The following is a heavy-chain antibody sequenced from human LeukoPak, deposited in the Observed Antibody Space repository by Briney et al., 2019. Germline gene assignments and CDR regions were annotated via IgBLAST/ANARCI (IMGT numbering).Heavy chain of an antibody. Sequence: SVKVSCKASGCTFSSYAISWVRQAPGQGLEWMGGIIPIFGTANNAQKYQGRVTITAEKSTNTAYMAASSLRSEDTAVYYCAKGGSTRPWSFDIWGQGTMVTVSS. CDR1: GCTFSSYA. V-gene: IGHV1-69*06. CDR2: IIPIFGTA. D-gene: IGHD2-2*01. J-gene: IGHJ3*02. CDR3: AKGGSTRPWSFDI.